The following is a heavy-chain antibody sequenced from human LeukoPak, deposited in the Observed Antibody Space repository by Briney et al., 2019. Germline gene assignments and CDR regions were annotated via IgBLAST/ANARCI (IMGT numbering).Heavy chain of an antibody. J-gene: IGHJ3*02. CDR2: IYHSGST. Sequence: PSETLSLTCTVSGYSISSGYYWGWIWQPPGKGLEWIGSIYHSGSTYYNPSLKSRVTISVDTSKNQFSLKLSSVTAADTAVYYCARADYGDSDDAFDIWGQGTMVTVSS. CDR1: GYSISSGYY. D-gene: IGHD4-17*01. V-gene: IGHV4-38-2*02. CDR3: ARADYGDSDDAFDI.